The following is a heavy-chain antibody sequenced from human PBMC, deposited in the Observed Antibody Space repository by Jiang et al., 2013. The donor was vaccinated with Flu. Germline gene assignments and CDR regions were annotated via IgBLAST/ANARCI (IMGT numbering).Heavy chain of an antibody. D-gene: IGHD6-13*01. CDR2: ISAYNGNT. J-gene: IGHJ4*02. CDR3: ARVNCQYSSSWPEHIDY. Sequence: PGQGLEWMGWISAYNGNTNYAQKLQGRVTMTTDTSTSTAYMELRSLRSDDTAVYYCARVNCQYSSSWPEHIDYWGQGTLVTVSS. V-gene: IGHV1-18*01.